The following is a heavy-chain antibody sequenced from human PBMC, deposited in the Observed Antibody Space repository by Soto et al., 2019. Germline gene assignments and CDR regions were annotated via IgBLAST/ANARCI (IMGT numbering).Heavy chain of an antibody. D-gene: IGHD1-26*01. CDR2: IFAVFGSP. Sequence: QVQLVQSGTEMRKPGSSVKVSCKASGDTFDIYTFNWVRQAPGQGLEWMGGIFAVFGSPHYAEKFQDSLTITADEFASPAYMELRNIRSDDTAVYYCSANGSSVVFDSGCQGTLVTVSS. CDR1: GDTFDIYT. J-gene: IGHJ4*02. CDR3: SANGSSVVFDS. V-gene: IGHV1-69*01.